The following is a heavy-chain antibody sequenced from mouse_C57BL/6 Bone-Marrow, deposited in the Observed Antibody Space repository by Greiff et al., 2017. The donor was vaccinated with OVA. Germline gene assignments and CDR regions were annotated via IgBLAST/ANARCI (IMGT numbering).Heavy chain of an antibody. Sequence: EVQLQQSGPELVKPGASVKMSCKASGYTFTDYNMHWVKQSHGKSLEWIGYINPNNGGTSYNQKFKGKATLTVNKSSSTAYMELRSLTSEDSAVYYCEEGSTVVADAMDYWGQGTSVTVSS. J-gene: IGHJ4*01. CDR3: EEGSTVVADAMDY. D-gene: IGHD1-1*01. CDR2: INPNNGGT. CDR1: GYTFTDYN. V-gene: IGHV1-22*01.